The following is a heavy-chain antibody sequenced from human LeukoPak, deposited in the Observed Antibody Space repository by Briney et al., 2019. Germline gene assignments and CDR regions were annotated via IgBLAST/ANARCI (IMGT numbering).Heavy chain of an antibody. CDR2: IKEDGNEK. J-gene: IGHJ4*02. Sequence: GGSLRLSCTASGFIFSDYWMTWVRQAPGKGLEWVANIKEDGNEKNYVDSVKGRLTISRDNAKNSLYLQMNSLRAEDTAIYYCTRDSIHTYWGQGALVTVSS. CDR1: GFIFSDYW. V-gene: IGHV3-7*01. CDR3: TRDSIHTY.